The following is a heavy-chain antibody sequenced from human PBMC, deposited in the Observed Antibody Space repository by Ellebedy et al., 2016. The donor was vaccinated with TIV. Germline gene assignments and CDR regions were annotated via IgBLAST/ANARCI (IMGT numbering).Heavy chain of an antibody. CDR2: IDPSDSYT. CDR3: ARSWYSSGWAYYFDY. Sequence: GESLKISCKGSGYSFTSYWISWVRQMPGKGLEWMGRIDPSDSYTNYSPSFQGHVTISADKSISTAYLQWSSLKASDTAMYYCARSWYSSGWAYYFDYWGQGTLVTVSS. CDR1: GYSFTSYW. D-gene: IGHD6-19*01. V-gene: IGHV5-10-1*01. J-gene: IGHJ4*02.